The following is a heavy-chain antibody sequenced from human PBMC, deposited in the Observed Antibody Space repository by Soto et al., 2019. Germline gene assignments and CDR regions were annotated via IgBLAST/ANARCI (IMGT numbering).Heavy chain of an antibody. J-gene: IGHJ3*02. CDR1: EFTVSAYY. CDR2: ISGDSRYT. D-gene: IGHD6-13*01. V-gene: IGHV3-11*03. Sequence: QVQLLESGGGLVKPGGSLRLSCAASEFTVSAYYMAWLRQAPGKGLDWISYISGDSRYTNYADSVKGRFTISRDNAKNSLYLRMNSLRVKDTAVYFCATGQQVRMADIWGQGTMVIVSS. CDR3: ATGQQVRMADI.